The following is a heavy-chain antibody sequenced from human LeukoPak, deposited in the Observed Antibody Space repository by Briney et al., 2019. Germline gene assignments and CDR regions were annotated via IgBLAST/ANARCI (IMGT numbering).Heavy chain of an antibody. D-gene: IGHD3-10*01. Sequence: GESLKISCKGSGYSFSNYWIGWVRQMPGKGLEWMGIIYPGDSDTRYSPSFQGQVTISVDKSINTAYLQWSSLKASDTATYYCARQNVEYDSGNYYNHGFDSWGQGTLVTVSS. CDR2: IYPGDSDT. J-gene: IGHJ5*01. CDR1: GYSFSNYW. CDR3: ARQNVEYDSGNYYNHGFDS. V-gene: IGHV5-51*01.